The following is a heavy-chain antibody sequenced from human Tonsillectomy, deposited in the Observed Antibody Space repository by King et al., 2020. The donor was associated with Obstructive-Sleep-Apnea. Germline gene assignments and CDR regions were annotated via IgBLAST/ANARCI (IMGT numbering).Heavy chain of an antibody. CDR3: ARHRDGSGWYDFDY. J-gene: IGHJ4*02. D-gene: IGHD6-19*01. V-gene: IGHV5-51*01. CDR1: GYSFTNYW. Sequence: QLVQSGAEVKKPGESVKISCKGSGYSFTNYWIGWVRQMPGKGLEWMGIIYPGDSDTRYSPSFRGQITISADKSISTAYLQWSSLEASDTAMYYCARHRDGSGWYDFDYWGQGTLVTVSS. CDR2: IYPGDSDT.